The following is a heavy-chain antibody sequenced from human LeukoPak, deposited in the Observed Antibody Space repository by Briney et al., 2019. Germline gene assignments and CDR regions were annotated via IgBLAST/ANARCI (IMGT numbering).Heavy chain of an antibody. Sequence: GGSLRLSCAASGFTVSSNYMSWVRQAPGKGLEWVSVIYSGGSTYYADSVRGRFTISRDNSKNTLYLQMNSLRAEDTAVYYCARFLYSSGPDYWGQGALVTVSS. CDR3: ARFLYSSGPDY. CDR2: IYSGGST. V-gene: IGHV3-66*01. J-gene: IGHJ4*02. CDR1: GFTVSSNY. D-gene: IGHD6-19*01.